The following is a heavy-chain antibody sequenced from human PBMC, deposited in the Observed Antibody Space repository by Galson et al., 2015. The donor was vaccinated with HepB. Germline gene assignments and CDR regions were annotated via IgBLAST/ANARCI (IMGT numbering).Heavy chain of an antibody. Sequence: SLRLSCAASGFSFSFYPMHWVRQAPGKGLEWVAVISYDGSDRYYGDSVKGRFTISRDNSKNTMHLEMNSLRREDAAVYYCARAEWSIAVAGRYPDYWGQGTLVTVST. D-gene: IGHD6-19*01. CDR2: ISYDGSDR. V-gene: IGHV3-30*04. CDR1: GFSFSFYP. CDR3: ARAEWSIAVAGRYPDY. J-gene: IGHJ4*02.